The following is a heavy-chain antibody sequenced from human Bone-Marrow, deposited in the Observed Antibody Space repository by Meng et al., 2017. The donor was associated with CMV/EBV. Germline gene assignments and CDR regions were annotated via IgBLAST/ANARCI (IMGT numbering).Heavy chain of an antibody. V-gene: IGHV4-34*01. J-gene: IGHJ3*02. CDR1: GGSFSGYY. D-gene: IGHD3-3*01. Sequence: SETLSLTCAVDGGSFSGYYWSWIRQPPGKGLEWIGSIYYSGSTYYNPSLKSRVTISVDTSKNQFSLKLSSVTAADTAVYYCARVSDFWSGYSDAFDIWGKATMVAASS. CDR3: ARVSDFWSGYSDAFDI. CDR2: IYYSGST.